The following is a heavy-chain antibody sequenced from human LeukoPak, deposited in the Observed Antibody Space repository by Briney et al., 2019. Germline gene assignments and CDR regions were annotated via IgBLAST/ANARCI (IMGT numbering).Heavy chain of an antibody. D-gene: IGHD5-18*01. CDR2: INHSGST. CDR1: GVSCNGYY. Sequence: SETLSLNCAVYGVSCNGYYWFWIRHPPRHGLEGIGKINHSGSTNYNPSLKSRVTISVDTYKNQFSLKLSAVTAADTAVYYCARLRGYSYTRDWGQGTLVTVPS. J-gene: IGHJ4*02. V-gene: IGHV4-34*01. CDR3: ARLRGYSYTRD.